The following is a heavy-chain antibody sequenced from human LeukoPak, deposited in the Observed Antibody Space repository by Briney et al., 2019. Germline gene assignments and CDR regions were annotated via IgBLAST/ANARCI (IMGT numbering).Heavy chain of an antibody. J-gene: IGHJ4*02. CDR1: GYTFTAYY. Sequence: GASVNVSCKPSGYTFTAYYMHWVRQAPGQGLEWMGWINPNSGGTNYAQKFQGRVTMTRDTSISTAYMELSRLRSDDTAVYYCARSGRMAYYGSGSYYTIDYWGQGTLVTVSS. CDR3: ARSGRMAYYGSGSYYTIDY. D-gene: IGHD3-10*01. V-gene: IGHV1-2*02. CDR2: INPNSGGT.